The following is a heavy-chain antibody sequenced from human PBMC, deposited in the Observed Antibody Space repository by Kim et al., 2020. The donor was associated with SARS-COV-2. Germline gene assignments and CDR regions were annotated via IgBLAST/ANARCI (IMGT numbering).Heavy chain of an antibody. Sequence: SETLSLTCTVSGGSISSYYWSWIRQPPGKGLEWIGYIYYSGSTNYNPSLKSRVTISVDTSKNQFSLKLSSVTAADTAVYYCAREDVDRGSYYGYYYYMDVWGKGTTVTVSS. CDR2: IYYSGST. V-gene: IGHV4-59*01. CDR1: GGSISSYY. CDR3: AREDVDRGSYYGYYYYMDV. J-gene: IGHJ6*03. D-gene: IGHD3-10*01.